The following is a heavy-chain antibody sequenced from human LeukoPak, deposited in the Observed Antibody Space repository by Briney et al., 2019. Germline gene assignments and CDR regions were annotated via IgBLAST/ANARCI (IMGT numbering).Heavy chain of an antibody. CDR2: IWYDGSNK. CDR3: AKDLSDYGDRRQPNCFDA. J-gene: IGHJ5*02. D-gene: IGHD4-17*01. Sequence: GGSLRLSCAASGFTFSSYGMHWVRQAPGKGLEWVAVIWYDGSNKLYADSVRGRFTISRDNSKNTLYLQMNSLRAEDTAVYYCAKDLSDYGDRRQPNCFDAWGQGTLVTVSS. CDR1: GFTFSSYG. V-gene: IGHV3-33*06.